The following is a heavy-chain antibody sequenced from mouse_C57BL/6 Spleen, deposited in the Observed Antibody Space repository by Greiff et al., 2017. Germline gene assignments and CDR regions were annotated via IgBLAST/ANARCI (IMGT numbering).Heavy chain of an antibody. Sequence: DVKLVESGGGLVKPGGSLKLSCAASGFTFSSYAMSWVRQTPEKRLEWVATISDGGSYTYYPDNVKGRFTISRDNAKNNLYLQMSHLKSEDTAMYYCARDGTTVFAYWGQGTLVTVSA. CDR2: ISDGGSYT. CDR1: GFTFSSYA. CDR3: ARDGTTVFAY. V-gene: IGHV5-4*01. D-gene: IGHD2-1*01. J-gene: IGHJ3*01.